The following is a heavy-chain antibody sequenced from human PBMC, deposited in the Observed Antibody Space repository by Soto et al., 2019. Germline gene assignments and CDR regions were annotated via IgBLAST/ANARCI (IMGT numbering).Heavy chain of an antibody. CDR1: GYTFTSYG. CDR3: ARDRVGANRYDY. D-gene: IGHD1-26*01. J-gene: IGHJ4*02. CDR2: ISAYNGNT. Sequence: ASVKVSCKASGYTFTSYGISWVRQAPGQGLEWMGWISAYNGNTNYEQKLQGRVTMTTDTSTSTAYMELRSLRSDDTAVYYCARDRVGANRYDYWGQGTLVTVSS. V-gene: IGHV1-18*01.